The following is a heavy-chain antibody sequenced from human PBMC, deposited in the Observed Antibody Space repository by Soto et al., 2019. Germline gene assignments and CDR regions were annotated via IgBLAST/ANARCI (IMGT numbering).Heavy chain of an antibody. D-gene: IGHD3-9*01. CDR3: ARARRYYDILTGYETWFDP. CDR2: IYYSGRT. V-gene: IGHV4-30-4*01. J-gene: IGHJ5*02. Sequence: QVQLQESGPGLVKPSQTLSLTCTVSGGSISSGDYYWSWIRQPPGKGLEWIGYIYYSGRTYYNPSLKSRVTISVATSKNQSSRKLSSVTAADPAVYYCARARRYYDILTGYETWFDPWGQGTLVTVSS. CDR1: GGSISSGDYY.